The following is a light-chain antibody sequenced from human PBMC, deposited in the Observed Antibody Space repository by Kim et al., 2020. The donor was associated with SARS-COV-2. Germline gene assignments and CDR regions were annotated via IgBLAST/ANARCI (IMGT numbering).Light chain of an antibody. CDR2: GAS. CDR3: QQYSNSPGT. V-gene: IGKV3-20*01. J-gene: IGKJ1*01. CDR1: QSVSSSY. Sequence: EIVLTQSPATLSLSPGERATLSCRASQSVSSSYLAWYQQKPGQAPRLLIYGASSRATGIPDRFSGSGSGTDFTLTISRLQSEDFAVYYCQQYSNSPGTFGQGTKVDIK.